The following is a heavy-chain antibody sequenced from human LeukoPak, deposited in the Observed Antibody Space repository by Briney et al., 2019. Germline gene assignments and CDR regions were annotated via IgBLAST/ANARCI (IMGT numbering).Heavy chain of an antibody. J-gene: IGHJ4*02. CDR3: ARGEKGSSSGSINY. CDR1: GGSINSGTYY. Sequence: PSETLSLTCTVSGGSINSGTYYWRWIRQPAGKGLEWIGRMYTSRSTNYNPSLESRVTISVDTSKNQFSLKLSSVTAADTAVYYCARGEKGSSSGSINYWGQGTLVTVSS. D-gene: IGHD6-6*01. V-gene: IGHV4-61*02. CDR2: MYTSRST.